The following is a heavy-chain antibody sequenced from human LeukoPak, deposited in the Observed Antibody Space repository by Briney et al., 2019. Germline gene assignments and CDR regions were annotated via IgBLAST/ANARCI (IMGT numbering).Heavy chain of an antibody. Sequence: GGSLRLSCAASGFTYDDYAMHWVRQAPGKGLEWVSGISWNSGSIGYADSVKGRFTISRDNAKNSLYLQMNSLRAEDTALYYCAKASLSYYDSSGAFDIWGQGTMVTVSS. CDR1: GFTYDDYA. CDR3: AKASLSYYDSSGAFDI. D-gene: IGHD3-22*01. V-gene: IGHV3-9*01. CDR2: ISWNSGSI. J-gene: IGHJ3*02.